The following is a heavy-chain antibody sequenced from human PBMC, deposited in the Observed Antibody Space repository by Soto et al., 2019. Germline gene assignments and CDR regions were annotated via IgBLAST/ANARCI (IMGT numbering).Heavy chain of an antibody. D-gene: IGHD6-13*01. Sequence: QVQLVESGGGVVQPGNSLRLSCAGSGFPFSAEAMHWVRQAPGKGLEWVAAISYDGNNKNHADSVKGRFTVSRDNSKNTLYLQIYSLRPEDTAVYSCARDYSSGWCLDYWGQGSLVTVSS. CDR2: ISYDGNNK. V-gene: IGHV3-30-3*01. J-gene: IGHJ4*02. CDR3: ARDYSSGWCLDY. CDR1: GFPFSAEA.